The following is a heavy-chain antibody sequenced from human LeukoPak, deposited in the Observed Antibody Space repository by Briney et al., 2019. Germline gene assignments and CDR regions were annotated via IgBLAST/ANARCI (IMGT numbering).Heavy chain of an antibody. V-gene: IGHV4-59*11. J-gene: IGHJ3*02. D-gene: IGHD5-24*01. CDR1: GGSISSHY. CDR2: MHYSGST. Sequence: SETLSLTCTVSGGSISSHYWSWIRQAPGKGLEWIGYMHYSGSTNYNSSLKSRVTISVDTSKNQYSLKLSSVTAADTAVYYCARGGDGYNLGAFDIWGQGTMVTVSS. CDR3: ARGGDGYNLGAFDI.